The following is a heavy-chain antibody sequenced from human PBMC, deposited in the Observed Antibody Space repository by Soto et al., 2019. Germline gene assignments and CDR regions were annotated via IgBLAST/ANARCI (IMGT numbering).Heavy chain of an antibody. CDR2: MDPEGGKT. J-gene: IGHJ3*02. CDR3: ARYSGNYQDAFDI. CDR1: GYTLTELS. V-gene: IGHV1-24*01. D-gene: IGHD1-26*01. Sequence: ASVKVSCKVSGYTLTELSMHWVRQAPGKGLEWMGGMDPEGGKTGYAQKFQGRVTMTRNTSISTAYMELSSLRSEDTAVYYCARYSGNYQDAFDIWGQGTMVTVSS.